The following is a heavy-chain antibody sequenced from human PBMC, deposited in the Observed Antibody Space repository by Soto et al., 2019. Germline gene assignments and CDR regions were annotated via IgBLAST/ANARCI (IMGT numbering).Heavy chain of an antibody. Sequence: TSETLSLTCTVSGGSISSSTYYWGWIRQPPGKGLEWIGSIYYTGNTYYNQSLKSRVTISVDTSKNQFSLKLSSVTAADTAVYHCAWMATVTTYFDYWGQGTLVTVSS. J-gene: IGHJ4*02. CDR1: GGSISSSTYY. V-gene: IGHV4-39*01. CDR3: AWMATVTTYFDY. CDR2: IYYTGNT. D-gene: IGHD4-17*01.